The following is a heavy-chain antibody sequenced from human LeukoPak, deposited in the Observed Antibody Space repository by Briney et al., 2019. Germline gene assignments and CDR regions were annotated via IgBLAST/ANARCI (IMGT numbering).Heavy chain of an antibody. CDR1: GFTFNTHA. J-gene: IGHJ4*02. CDR3: AKDRPNFYETSGAYYKPKGDF. V-gene: IGHV3-23*01. D-gene: IGHD3-10*01. Sequence: GGSLRLSCEASGFTFNTHAMSRVRQAPEKGLEWVASVTSSGRTPYYADSVRGRFTISRDNSKNTLYLQMNSLRGEDTAVYYCAKDRPNFYETSGAYYKPKGDFWGQGSLVTVSS. CDR2: VTSSGRTP.